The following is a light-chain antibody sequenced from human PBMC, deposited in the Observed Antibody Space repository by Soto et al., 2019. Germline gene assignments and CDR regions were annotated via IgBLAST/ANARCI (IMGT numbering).Light chain of an antibody. CDR2: GAS. V-gene: IGKV3-20*01. Sequence: EIVLTQSPGTLSLSPGERATLSCRASQSVSSNYLAWYQQKPGQAPRLLIYGASNGATGIPDRFSGSGSGTDFTLTISRLEPEDFAVYYCQQYGSSGTFGQGTKVDI. J-gene: IGKJ1*01. CDR1: QSVSSNY. CDR3: QQYGSSGT.